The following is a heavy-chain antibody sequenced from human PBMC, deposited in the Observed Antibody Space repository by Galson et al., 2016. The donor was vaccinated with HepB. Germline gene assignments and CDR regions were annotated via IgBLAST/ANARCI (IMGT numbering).Heavy chain of an antibody. CDR3: AQYYYDSSGYVEYFQN. J-gene: IGHJ1*01. V-gene: IGHV3-7*03. CDR1: GFTFTTYW. Sequence: SLRLSCAASGFTFTTYWMSWVRQAPGKGLEWVANIKQDGSEKYYVDSVKGRFTISRDNAKNSLYLQMNSLRAEETAVYYCAQYYYDSSGYVEYFQNWGQGSRVTVSS. CDR2: IKQDGSEK. D-gene: IGHD3-22*01.